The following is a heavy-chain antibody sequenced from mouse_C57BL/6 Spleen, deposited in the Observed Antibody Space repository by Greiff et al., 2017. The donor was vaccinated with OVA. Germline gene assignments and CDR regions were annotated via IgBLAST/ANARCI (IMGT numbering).Heavy chain of an antibody. CDR1: GFNIKDDY. CDR3: TTRGYDYDVTWFAY. J-gene: IGHJ3*01. D-gene: IGHD2-4*01. V-gene: IGHV14-4*01. Sequence: VQLQQSGAELVRPGASVKLSCTASGFNIKDDYMHWVKQRPEQGLEWIGWIDPENGDTEYASKFQGKATITADTSSNTAYLQLSSLTSEDTAVYYCTTRGYDYDVTWFAYWGQGTLVTVSA. CDR2: IDPENGDT.